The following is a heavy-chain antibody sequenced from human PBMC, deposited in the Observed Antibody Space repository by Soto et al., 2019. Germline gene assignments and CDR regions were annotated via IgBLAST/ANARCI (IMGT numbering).Heavy chain of an antibody. CDR1: GYSFPSYW. J-gene: IGHJ6*02. Sequence: GESLKISCKGSGYSFPSYWIGWVRQMPGKGLEWMGIIHPGASDTRYTPSFQGQVTISADRSISTAYLQWSSLMASDTAMYYCARSRRGAYSSGWYSLSGYYNYGIDVWGQGTKVTVSS. CDR2: IHPGASDT. CDR3: ARSRRGAYSSGWYSLSGYYNYGIDV. V-gene: IGHV5-51*01. D-gene: IGHD6-19*01.